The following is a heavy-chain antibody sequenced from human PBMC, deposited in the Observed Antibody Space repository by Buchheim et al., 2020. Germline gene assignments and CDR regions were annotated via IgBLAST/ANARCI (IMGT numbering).Heavy chain of an antibody. J-gene: IGHJ4*02. CDR3: VRDDYGDYSFDY. Sequence: EVQLVESGGTLVQPGGSLRLSCAASGFTFSMYWMHWVRQAPGKGLMWVSRIRSDGSSTSYADSVKCRFTISRDNGKNTLFLQMNSLRAEDTAVYYCVRDDYGDYSFDYWGQGT. D-gene: IGHD4-17*01. CDR2: IRSDGSST. CDR1: GFTFSMYW. V-gene: IGHV3-74*01.